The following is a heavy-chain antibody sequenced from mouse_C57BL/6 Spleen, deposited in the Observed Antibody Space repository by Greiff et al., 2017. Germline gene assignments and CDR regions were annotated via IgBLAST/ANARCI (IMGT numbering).Heavy chain of an antibody. CDR2: ISYDGSN. Sequence: DVKLQESGPGLVKPSQSLSLTCSVTGYSITSGYYWNWIRQFPGNKLEWMGYISYDGSNNYNPSLKNRISITRDTSKNQFFLKLNSVTTEDTATYYCARGYGYDVRWYFDVWGTGTTVTVSS. CDR1: GYSITSGYY. D-gene: IGHD2-2*01. J-gene: IGHJ1*03. V-gene: IGHV3-6*01. CDR3: ARGYGYDVRWYFDV.